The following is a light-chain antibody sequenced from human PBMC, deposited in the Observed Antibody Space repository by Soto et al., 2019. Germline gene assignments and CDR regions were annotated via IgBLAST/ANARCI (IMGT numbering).Light chain of an antibody. Sequence: DIQMTQSPSTLSASVGDRVTITCRASQSISSWLAWYQQKPVKAPKLLIYKTPSLESGVPSRFSGSGSGTEFTLTISSLQPDDFATYYCQQYNSYPYTFGQGTKLEIK. CDR1: QSISSW. J-gene: IGKJ2*01. V-gene: IGKV1-5*03. CDR2: KTP. CDR3: QQYNSYPYT.